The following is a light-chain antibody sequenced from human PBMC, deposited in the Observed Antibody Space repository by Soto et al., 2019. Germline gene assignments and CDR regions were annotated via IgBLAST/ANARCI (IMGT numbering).Light chain of an antibody. CDR3: QQYESSRT. V-gene: IGKV3-20*01. J-gene: IGKJ1*01. Sequence: EIVLTQSPGTLSLTPGERATRSCRASQSVSSTFLAWYQQKPGQAPKVLIYGASTRATGIPDRFSGSGSGTDFTLTISRLEPEDFAMYYCQQYESSRTFGQGTKVEMK. CDR1: QSVSSTF. CDR2: GAS.